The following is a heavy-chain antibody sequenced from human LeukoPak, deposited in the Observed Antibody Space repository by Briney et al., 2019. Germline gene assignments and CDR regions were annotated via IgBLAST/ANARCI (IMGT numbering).Heavy chain of an antibody. Sequence: GGSLRLSCAASGFTFSSYSMNWVRQAPGKGLEWVSSISSSSSYIYYADSVKGRFTISRDNAKNSLYLQMNSLRAEDTAVYYCARGGGIQLWSTFDYWGQGTLVTVSS. CDR3: ARGGGIQLWSTFDY. V-gene: IGHV3-21*01. D-gene: IGHD5-18*01. CDR2: ISSSSSYI. J-gene: IGHJ4*02. CDR1: GFTFSSYS.